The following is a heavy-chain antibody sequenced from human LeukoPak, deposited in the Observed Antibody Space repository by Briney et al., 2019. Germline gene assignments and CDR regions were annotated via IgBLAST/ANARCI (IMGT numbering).Heavy chain of an antibody. D-gene: IGHD5-24*01. J-gene: IGHJ6*02. CDR1: EDTFNNYA. V-gene: IGHV1-69*06. CDR3: ASGMAPIPRWYYAIDV. Sequence: GASVKVSCKASEDTFNNYAISWVRQAPGQGLEWMGAIIPIYGTPNYAQKFQGRVTVTADTSTSTAYMELSSLRSEDTAMYYCASGMAPIPRWYYAIDVWGPGTMVTVSS. CDR2: IIPIYGTP.